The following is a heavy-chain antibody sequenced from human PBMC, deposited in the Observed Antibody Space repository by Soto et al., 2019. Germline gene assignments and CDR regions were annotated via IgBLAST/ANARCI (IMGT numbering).Heavy chain of an antibody. V-gene: IGHV3-33*01. CDR2: IWYDGSNK. Sequence: PGGSLRLSCAASGFTFSSYGMRWVRQAPGKGLEWVAVIWYDGSNKYYADSVKGRFTISRDNSKNTLYLQMNSLRAEDTAVYYCARDSITMVRGVGGYGMDVWGQGTTVTVSS. CDR1: GFTFSSYG. J-gene: IGHJ6*02. CDR3: ARDSITMVRGVGGYGMDV. D-gene: IGHD3-10*01.